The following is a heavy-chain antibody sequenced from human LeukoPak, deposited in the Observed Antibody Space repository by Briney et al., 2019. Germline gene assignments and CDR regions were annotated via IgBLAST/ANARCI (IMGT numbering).Heavy chain of an antibody. CDR2: IKTKADGGIA. J-gene: IGHJ4*02. CDR1: GFTFNIAW. D-gene: IGHD3-10*01. CDR3: TTGSSGN. Sequence: PGGSLRLSCAASGFTFNIAWMSWVRQAPGKGLEWVGRIKTKADGGIADYAAPVKGRFTISRDDSKSTLYLQMNSLKTEDTAVYYCTTGSSGNWGQGALVTVSS. V-gene: IGHV3-15*01.